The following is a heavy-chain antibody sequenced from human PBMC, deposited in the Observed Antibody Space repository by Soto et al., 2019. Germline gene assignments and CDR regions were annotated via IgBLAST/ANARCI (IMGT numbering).Heavy chain of an antibody. V-gene: IGHV1-8*01. Sequence: ASVKVSCKASGYTFTSYDINWVRQATGQGLEWMGWMNPNSGNTGYAQKFQGRVTITADESTSTAYMELSSLRSEDTAVYYCASTFTGIAVAKYYFDYWGQGTLVTVSS. J-gene: IGHJ4*02. CDR2: MNPNSGNT. CDR3: ASTFTGIAVAKYYFDY. CDR1: GYTFTSYD. D-gene: IGHD6-19*01.